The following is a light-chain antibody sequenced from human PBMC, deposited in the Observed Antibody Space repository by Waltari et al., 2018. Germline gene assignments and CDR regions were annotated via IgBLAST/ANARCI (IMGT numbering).Light chain of an antibody. CDR1: STDVGVYNF. CDR2: EVS. J-gene: IGLJ2*01. Sequence: QSALTQPPSASGSPGQSVTISCTGTSTDVGVYNFVSWYQQHPGKAPKLLIYEVSERPAGVPVRFSGSKSGYTASLTVSGLQAEDEADYFCASFAGSNTLFGGGTKLTVL. CDR3: ASFAGSNTL. V-gene: IGLV2-8*01.